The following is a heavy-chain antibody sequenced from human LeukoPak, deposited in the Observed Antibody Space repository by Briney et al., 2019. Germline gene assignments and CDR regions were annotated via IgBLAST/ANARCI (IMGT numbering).Heavy chain of an antibody. CDR2: MNPNSGNT. D-gene: IGHD4-17*01. V-gene: IGHV1-8*01. Sequence: ASVKVSRKASGYTFTSYDINWVRQATGQGVEWMGWMNPNSGNTGYAQKFQGRVTMTRNTSISTAYMELSSLRSDDTAVYYCARGTTVKRRVTFDYWGQGTLVTVSS. CDR3: ARGTTVKRRVTFDY. J-gene: IGHJ4*02. CDR1: GYTFTSYD.